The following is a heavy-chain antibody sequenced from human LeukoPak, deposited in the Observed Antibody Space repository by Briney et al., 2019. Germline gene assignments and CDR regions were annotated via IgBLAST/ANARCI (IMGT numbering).Heavy chain of an antibody. Sequence: LGESLKISCKGSGYSFSTYWIAWVRQMPGKGLEWMGIIYPGDSDTRYSPSFQGQVTISADKSISTAFLQWSSLKASDTAIYYCARRGPDSDWFDPWGQGTLVTVSS. J-gene: IGHJ5*02. CDR1: GYSFSTYW. D-gene: IGHD3-10*01. CDR2: IYPGDSDT. CDR3: ARRGPDSDWFDP. V-gene: IGHV5-51*01.